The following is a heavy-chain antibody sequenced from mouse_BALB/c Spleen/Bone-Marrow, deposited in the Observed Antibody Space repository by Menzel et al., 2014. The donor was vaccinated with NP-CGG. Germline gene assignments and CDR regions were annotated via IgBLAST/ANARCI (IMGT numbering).Heavy chain of an antibody. V-gene: IGHV1-9*01. Sequence: QVQLQQSGAELMKSGASVKISCKATGYTFSSYWIEWVKQRPGHGLEWIGEILPGSGSTNYNEKFKGKATFTADTSSNTAYMQLSSLTSEDSAVYYCAREDGLWYFDVWGAGTTVTVSS. CDR1: GYTFSSYW. CDR2: ILPGSGST. CDR3: AREDGLWYFDV. D-gene: IGHD1-1*01. J-gene: IGHJ1*01.